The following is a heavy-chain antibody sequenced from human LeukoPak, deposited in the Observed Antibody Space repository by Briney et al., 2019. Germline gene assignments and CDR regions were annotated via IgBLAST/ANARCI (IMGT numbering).Heavy chain of an antibody. CDR1: GFTFSDYY. D-gene: IGHD5-18*01. CDR2: ISSSGSTI. V-gene: IGHV3-11*01. Sequence: GGSLRLTCAASGFTFSDYYLSWIRQAPRKGLEWVSYISSSGSTIYYADSVKGRFTISRDNAKNSLYLQMNSLRVDDTAVYYCARGYSYGRFDYWGQGTLVTVSS. J-gene: IGHJ4*02. CDR3: ARGYSYGRFDY.